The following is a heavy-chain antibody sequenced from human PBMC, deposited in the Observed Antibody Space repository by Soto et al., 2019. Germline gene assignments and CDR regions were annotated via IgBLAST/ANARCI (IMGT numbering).Heavy chain of an antibody. CDR3: ASSVEGLYSGNDMDYFDY. J-gene: IGHJ4*02. D-gene: IGHD5-12*01. V-gene: IGHV4-30-2*01. Sequence: SETLSHTSVVSDGSIGGGGYSWSWIRQPTGKGLEWIGYIYHSGSPYYNPSLKSRVTISVDRSKKQFSLTLTSVTAADTAVYYCASSVEGLYSGNDMDYFDYWGQGTLVTVSS. CDR2: IYHSGSP. CDR1: DGSIGGGGYS.